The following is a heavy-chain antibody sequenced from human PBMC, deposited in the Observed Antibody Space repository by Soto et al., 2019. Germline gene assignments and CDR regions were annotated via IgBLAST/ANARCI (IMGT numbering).Heavy chain of an antibody. CDR3: ARGPPKWGFDF. Sequence: QVQLVQSGAEVKEPGASVKASCKASGYNFISYDFNWVRQAAGQGPEWMGWMSSNSGHTGYAQKFQGRVTMTRDISRSTAYMELSSLRSEDTAVYYCARGPPKWGFDFWGPGVLVTVSS. J-gene: IGHJ4*02. V-gene: IGHV1-8*01. D-gene: IGHD7-27*01. CDR2: MSSNSGHT. CDR1: GYNFISYD.